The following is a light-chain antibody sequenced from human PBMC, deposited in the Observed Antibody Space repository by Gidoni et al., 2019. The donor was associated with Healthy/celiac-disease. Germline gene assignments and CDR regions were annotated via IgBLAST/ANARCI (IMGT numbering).Light chain of an antibody. Sequence: DIQLTQSPSSLSASVGDRVTITCQASQDISNYLNWYQQKPGKAPKLLIYDAPTLETGVPSRFSGSGSGTDFTFTISSLQPEDIATYYCQQYDNLPLTFGGGTKVEIK. V-gene: IGKV1-33*01. CDR2: DAP. J-gene: IGKJ4*01. CDR3: QQYDNLPLT. CDR1: QDISNY.